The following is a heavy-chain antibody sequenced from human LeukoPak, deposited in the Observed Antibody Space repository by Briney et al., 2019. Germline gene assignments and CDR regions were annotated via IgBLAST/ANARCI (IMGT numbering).Heavy chain of an antibody. CDR2: ISYDGSNK. J-gene: IGHJ6*02. V-gene: IGHV3-30*04. CDR1: GFTFSSYA. D-gene: IGHD6-19*01. Sequence: GGSLRLSCAASGFTFSSYAMHWVRQAPGKGLEWVAVISYDGSNKYYADSVKGRFTISRDNSKNTLYLQMNSLRAEDTAVYYCARDYPSQAVATYYYYGMDVWGQGTTVTVSS. CDR3: ARDYPSQAVATYYYYGMDV.